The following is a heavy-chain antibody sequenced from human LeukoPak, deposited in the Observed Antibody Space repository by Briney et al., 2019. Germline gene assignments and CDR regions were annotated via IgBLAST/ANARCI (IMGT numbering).Heavy chain of an antibody. D-gene: IGHD6-25*01. CDR1: GFTFSSYA. CDR2: ISGSGGST. V-gene: IGHV3-23*01. Sequence: GGSLRLSCAASGFTFSSYAMSWVRQAPGKGLEWVSAISGSGGSTYYADSVKGRFTISRDNANNSVYLQMDGLRADDTAVYYCARAQAGYNWFDPWGQGTRVTVSS. CDR3: ARAQAGYNWFDP. J-gene: IGHJ5*02.